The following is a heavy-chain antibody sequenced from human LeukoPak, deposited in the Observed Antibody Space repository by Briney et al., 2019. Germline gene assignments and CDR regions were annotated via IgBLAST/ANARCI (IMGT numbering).Heavy chain of an antibody. J-gene: IGHJ6*04. D-gene: IGHD3-9*01. CDR1: GYTFTSYG. V-gene: IGHV1-18*04. CDR3: ARAGLNYDILTGYYTGYYYGMDV. CDR2: INAGNGNT. Sequence: ASVKVSCKASGYTFTSYGISWVRQAPRQGLEWMGWINAGNGNTKYSQKFQGRVTITRDTSASTAYMELSSLRSEDTAVYYCARAGLNYDILTGYYTGYYYGMDVWGKGTTVTVSS.